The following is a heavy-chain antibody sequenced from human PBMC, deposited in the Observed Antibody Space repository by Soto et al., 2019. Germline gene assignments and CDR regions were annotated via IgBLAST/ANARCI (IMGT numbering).Heavy chain of an antibody. CDR3: ARSPGSSTSFEIYYYYYYGMDV. J-gene: IGHJ6*02. D-gene: IGHD2-2*01. CDR2: IIPISGTA. CDR1: GGTFSSYA. V-gene: IGHV1-69*01. Sequence: QVQLVQSGAEVKKPGSSVKVSCKASGGTFSSYAISWVRQAPGQGLEWMGGIIPISGTANYAQKFQGRVTLTADESTSTAYMELSRLRYEDTAVYYCARSPGSSTSFEIYYYYYYGMDVWGQGTTVTVSS.